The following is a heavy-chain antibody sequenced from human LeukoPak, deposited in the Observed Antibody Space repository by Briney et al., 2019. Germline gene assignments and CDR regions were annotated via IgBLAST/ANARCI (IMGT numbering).Heavy chain of an antibody. CDR3: ACLCVTMIVVVTDYMDV. Sequence: GGSLRLSCAASGFTFSSYGMHWVRQAPGKGLEWVAVIWYDGSNKYYADSVKGRFTISRDNSKNTLYLQMNSLRAEDTAVYYCACLCVTMIVVVTDYMDVWGKGTTVTVSS. J-gene: IGHJ6*03. CDR1: GFTFSSYG. V-gene: IGHV3-33*01. CDR2: IWYDGSNK. D-gene: IGHD3-22*01.